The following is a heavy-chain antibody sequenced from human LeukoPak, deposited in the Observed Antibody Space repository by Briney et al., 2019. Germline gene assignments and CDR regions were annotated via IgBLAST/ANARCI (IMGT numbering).Heavy chain of an antibody. CDR1: GGSISSYY. CDR3: ARDPPFRVGMDV. D-gene: IGHD3-10*01. CDR2: IYYSGST. J-gene: IGHJ6*02. Sequence: SETLSLTCTVSGGSISSYYWSRIRQPPRKGLEWIGYIYYSGSTNYNPSLKSRVTISVDTSKNQFSLKLSSVTAADTAVYYCARDPPFRVGMDVWGQGTTVTVSS. V-gene: IGHV4-59*12.